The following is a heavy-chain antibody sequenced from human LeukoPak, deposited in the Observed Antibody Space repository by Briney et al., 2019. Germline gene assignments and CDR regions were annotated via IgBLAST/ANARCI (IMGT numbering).Heavy chain of an antibody. D-gene: IGHD6-13*01. V-gene: IGHV4-61*10. CDR1: GGSISSGSYY. CDR2: IYYSGST. CDR3: ARTTEAHSWRTRYYDYYMDV. Sequence: SETLSLTCTVSGGSISSGSYYWSWIRQPAGKGLEWIGYIYYSGSTNYNPSLKSRVTISVDTSKNQFSLKLSSVTAADTAVYYCARTTEAHSWRTRYYDYYMDVWGKGTTVTVSS. J-gene: IGHJ6*03.